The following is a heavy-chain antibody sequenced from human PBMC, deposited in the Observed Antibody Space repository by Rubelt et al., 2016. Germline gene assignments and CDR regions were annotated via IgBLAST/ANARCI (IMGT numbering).Heavy chain of an antibody. J-gene: IGHJ4*02. D-gene: IGHD1-1*01. Sequence: VQLKQWGAGLLKPSETLSVTCAVYGGSFSGYYWTWIRQPPGKGLDWVANIKEDGSEKHYVDSVKGRFTISRDNAKNSMYLQMNSPRVEDTAVYYCAKGVESENYYHEYWGQGTLVTVSS. CDR1: GGSFSGYY. CDR2: IKEDGSEK. CDR3: AKGVESENYYHEY. V-gene: IGHV3-7*03.